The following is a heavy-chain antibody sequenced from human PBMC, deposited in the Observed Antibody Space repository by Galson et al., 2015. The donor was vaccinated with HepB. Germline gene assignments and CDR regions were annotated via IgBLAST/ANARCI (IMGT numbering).Heavy chain of an antibody. Sequence: SETLSLTCTVSGGSVSSGSYYWSWIRQPPGKGLEWIGYIYYSGSTNYNPSLKSRVTISVDTSKNQFSLKLSSVTAADTAVYYCARGSIVVVIAIRARGWFDPWGQGTLVTVSS. CDR2: IYYSGST. D-gene: IGHD2-21*01. CDR3: ARGSIVVVIAIRARGWFDP. J-gene: IGHJ5*02. V-gene: IGHV4-61*01. CDR1: GGSVSSGSYY.